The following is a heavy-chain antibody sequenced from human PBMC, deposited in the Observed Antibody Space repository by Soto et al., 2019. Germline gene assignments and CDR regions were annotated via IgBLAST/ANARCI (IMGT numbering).Heavy chain of an antibody. Sequence: GGSLRLSCAASGFTFDDYAMHWVRQAPGKGLEWVSLISWDGGSTYYADSVKGRFTISRDNSKNSLYLQMNSLRAEDTALYYCAKGRGFWSGYYDAFDIWGQGTMVTVSS. V-gene: IGHV3-43D*03. CDR3: AKGRGFWSGYYDAFDI. J-gene: IGHJ3*02. CDR2: ISWDGGST. D-gene: IGHD3-3*01. CDR1: GFTFDDYA.